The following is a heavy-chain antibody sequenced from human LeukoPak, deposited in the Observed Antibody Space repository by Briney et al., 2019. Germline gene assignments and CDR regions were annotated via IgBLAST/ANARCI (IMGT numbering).Heavy chain of an antibody. J-gene: IGHJ3*02. D-gene: IGHD5-12*01. CDR1: GFTVSSNS. Sequence: GGSLRLSCTVSGFTVSSNSMSWVRQAPGKGLEWVSFIYSGTIHYSDSVKGRFTISRDNAKNSLYLQMNSLRAEDTAVYYCARQRVATISAFDIWGQGTMVTVSS. CDR2: IYSGTI. V-gene: IGHV3-66*04. CDR3: ARQRVATISAFDI.